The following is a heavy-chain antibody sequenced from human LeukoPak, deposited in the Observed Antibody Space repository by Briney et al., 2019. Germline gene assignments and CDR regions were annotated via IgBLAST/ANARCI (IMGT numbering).Heavy chain of an antibody. CDR2: ISSSGSTI. CDR1: GFTFSSYE. D-gene: IGHD3-10*01. V-gene: IGHV3-48*03. CDR3: ASTGAYYYYGMDV. J-gene: IGHJ6*04. Sequence: GGSLRLSCAASGFTFSSYEMNCVRQAPGKRLEWVSYISSSGSTIYYADSVKGRFTISRDNAKNSLYLQMNSLRAEDTAVYYCASTGAYYYYGMDVWGKGTTVTVSS.